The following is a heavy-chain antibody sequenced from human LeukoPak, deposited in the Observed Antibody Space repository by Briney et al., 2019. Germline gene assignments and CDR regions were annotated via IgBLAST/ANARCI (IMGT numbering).Heavy chain of an antibody. V-gene: IGHV3-48*01. CDR1: GFTFSSYW. D-gene: IGHD3-22*01. J-gene: IGHJ6*03. CDR3: ARGRDYYDSSGYYYYYYYMDV. CDR2: ISSSSSTI. Sequence: GGSLRLSCAASGFTFSSYWMSWVRQAPGKGLEWVSYISSSSSTIYYADSVKGRFTISRDNAKNSLYLQMNSLRAEDTAVYYCARGRDYYDSSGYYYYYYYMDVWGKGTTVTVSS.